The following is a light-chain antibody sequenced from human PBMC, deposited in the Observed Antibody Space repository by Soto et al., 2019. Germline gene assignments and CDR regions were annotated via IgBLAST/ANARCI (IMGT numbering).Light chain of an antibody. CDR3: QQRSNWPPWT. CDR2: DAS. CDR1: QSVNSY. Sequence: EIVLTQSPATLSLSPGERAILSCRASQSVNSYLAWYQQKPGQAPRLLIYDASNRATGIPARFSGSGSGTDFTLTISGLEPEDFAVYYCQQRSNWPPWTFGQGTKVDIK. J-gene: IGKJ1*01. V-gene: IGKV3-11*01.